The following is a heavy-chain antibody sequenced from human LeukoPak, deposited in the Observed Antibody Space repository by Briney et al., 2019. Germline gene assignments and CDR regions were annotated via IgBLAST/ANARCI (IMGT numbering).Heavy chain of an antibody. D-gene: IGHD3-16*01. J-gene: IGHJ6*02. CDR2: INHNGNVN. CDR1: RFTFGNNA. CDR3: ARGGGLDV. Sequence: GGSLRLSCAASRFTFGNNAMHWARQAPGKGLEWVASINHNGNVNYYVDSVKGRFTISRDNAKNSLYLQMSNLRAEDTAVYFCARGGGLDVWGQGATVTVSS. V-gene: IGHV3-7*03.